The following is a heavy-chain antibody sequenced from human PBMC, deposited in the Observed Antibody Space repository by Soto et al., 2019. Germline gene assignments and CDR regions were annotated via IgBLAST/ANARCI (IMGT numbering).Heavy chain of an antibody. CDR1: GFTFSSYG. CDR2: IWYDGSNK. J-gene: IGHJ4*02. D-gene: IGHD4-17*01. V-gene: IGHV3-33*01. Sequence: QVQLVESGGGVVQPGRSLRLSCAASGFTFSSYGMHWVHQAPGKGLEWVAVIWYDGSNKYYADSVKGRFTISRDNSKNTLYLQMNSLRAEDTAVYYCARAGRPYGDYEWGGFDYWGQGTLVTVSS. CDR3: ARAGRPYGDYEWGGFDY.